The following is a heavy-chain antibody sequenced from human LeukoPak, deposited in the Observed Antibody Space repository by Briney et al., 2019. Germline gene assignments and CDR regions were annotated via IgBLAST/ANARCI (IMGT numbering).Heavy chain of an antibody. CDR3: ARRRVDTAMPDQ. Sequence: GGSLRLSCAASGFTISDYYMSWIRQPPGKGLEWVSYISSSGSTIYYADSVKGRFTISRDNAKNSLYLQMNSLRAEDTAVYYCARRRVDTAMPDQWGQGTLVTVSS. D-gene: IGHD5-18*01. J-gene: IGHJ4*02. V-gene: IGHV3-11*04. CDR1: GFTISDYY. CDR2: ISSSGSTI.